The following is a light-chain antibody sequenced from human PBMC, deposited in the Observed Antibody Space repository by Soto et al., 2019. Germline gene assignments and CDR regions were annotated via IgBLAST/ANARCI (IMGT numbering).Light chain of an antibody. CDR3: AAWDDRLRAYV. V-gene: IGLV1-44*01. J-gene: IGLJ1*01. CDR1: SSNIGSNA. CDR2: NDN. Sequence: QSVLTQSPSASGTPGQRVTISCSGSSSNIGSNAINWYQHLPGTAPKLLMYNDNQWPSWAPAQFSGSKSGTSASLAISGLQSEDAADYYCAAWDDRLRAYVFGTGTKLTVL.